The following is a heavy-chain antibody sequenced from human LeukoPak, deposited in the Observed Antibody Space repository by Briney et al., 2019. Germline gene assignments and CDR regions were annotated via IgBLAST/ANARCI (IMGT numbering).Heavy chain of an antibody. CDR1: GYTFTSCD. CDR3: TRSVRNGHIDY. CDR2: MNPNSGST. J-gene: IGHJ4*02. V-gene: IGHV1-8*01. D-gene: IGHD2-21*01. Sequence: ASVKVSCKASGYTFTSCDINWVRQATGQGLEWMGWMNPNSGSTGYAQKFQGRVTMTRSTSISTAYMELSSLRFEDTAVYYCTRSVRNGHIDYWGQGTLVTVSS.